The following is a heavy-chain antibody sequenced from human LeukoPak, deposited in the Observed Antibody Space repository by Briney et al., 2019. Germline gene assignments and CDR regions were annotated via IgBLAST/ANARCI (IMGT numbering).Heavy chain of an antibody. Sequence: GGSLRLSCAVSEFPFSVYEMNWVRQAPGKGLEWVSNIASSGTTIYYTDSVKGRFSISRDNAKSSLYLQMNSLRVGDTAVYYCALLAVASDFDYWGQGALVTVSS. V-gene: IGHV3-48*03. D-gene: IGHD6-19*01. CDR3: ALLAVASDFDY. CDR2: IASSGTTI. J-gene: IGHJ4*02. CDR1: EFPFSVYE.